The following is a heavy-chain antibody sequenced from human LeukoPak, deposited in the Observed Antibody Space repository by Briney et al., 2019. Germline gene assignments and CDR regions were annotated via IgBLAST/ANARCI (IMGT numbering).Heavy chain of an antibody. CDR1: GFTFNIYA. CDR3: AKDQHGYDKPIDY. Sequence: PGGSLRLFCAASGFTFNIYAMNWVRQASGKGLEWVSTISGSGSSTYYADSVKGRFTISRDNSKNTLYLQMNSLRAEDTAVYFCAKDQHGYDKPIDYWGQGTLVTVSS. CDR2: ISGSGSST. J-gene: IGHJ4*02. V-gene: IGHV3-23*01. D-gene: IGHD5-12*01.